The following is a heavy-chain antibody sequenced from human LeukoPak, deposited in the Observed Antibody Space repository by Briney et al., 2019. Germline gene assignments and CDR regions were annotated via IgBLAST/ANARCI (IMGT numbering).Heavy chain of an antibody. Sequence: SETLSLTCAVYGGSFSGYYWSWIRQPPGKGLEWIGEINHSGSTNYNPSLKSRVTISVDTSKNQFSLKLSSVTAADTAAYYCARDRGAAAAGPDEPFDYWGQGTLVTVSS. CDR3: ARDRGAAAAGPDEPFDY. D-gene: IGHD6-13*01. CDR1: GGSFSGYY. J-gene: IGHJ4*02. CDR2: INHSGST. V-gene: IGHV4-34*01.